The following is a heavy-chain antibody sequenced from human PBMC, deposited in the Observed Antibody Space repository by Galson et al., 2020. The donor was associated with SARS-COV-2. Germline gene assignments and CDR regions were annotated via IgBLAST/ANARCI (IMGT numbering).Heavy chain of an antibody. D-gene: IGHD3-16*01. CDR3: ARGDMRNDYFDY. J-gene: IGHJ4*02. CDR1: GFTFSSYA. V-gene: IGHV3-74*01. Sequence: GGSLRLSCAASGFTFSSYAMHWVRQAPGKGLVWVSRIYSEGSSTDYADSVKGRFTISGDNAKNTLYLQMNSLRAEDTAVYYCARGDMRNDYFDYWGQGTLVTVSS. CDR2: IYSEGSST.